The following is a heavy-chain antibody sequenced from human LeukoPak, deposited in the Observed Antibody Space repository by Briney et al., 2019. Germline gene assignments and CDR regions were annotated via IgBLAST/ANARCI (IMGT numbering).Heavy chain of an antibody. CDR3: AKAGLIAAAATTYYYYMDV. Sequence: GSLRLSCAASGFTFSSYAMSWVRQAPGKGLEWVSAISGSGGSTYHADSVKGRFTISRDNSKNTLYLQMNSLRAEDTAVYYCAKAGLIAAAATTYYYYMDVWGKGTTVTVSS. CDR2: ISGSGGST. V-gene: IGHV3-23*01. D-gene: IGHD6-13*01. CDR1: GFTFSSYA. J-gene: IGHJ6*03.